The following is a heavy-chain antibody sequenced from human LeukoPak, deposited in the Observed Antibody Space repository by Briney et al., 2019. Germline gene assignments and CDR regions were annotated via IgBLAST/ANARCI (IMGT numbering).Heavy chain of an antibody. J-gene: IGHJ3*02. V-gene: IGHV1-2*02. CDR3: ASEVGATGQYTNAFDI. CDR2: INPNSGGT. Sequence: GASVKVSCKASGYTFTGYYMHWVRQAPGQGLEWMGWINPNSGGTNYAQKFQGRVTMTRDTSISTAYMELSRLRSDDTAVYYCASEVGATGQYTNAFDIWGQGTMVTASS. D-gene: IGHD1-26*01. CDR1: GYTFTGYY.